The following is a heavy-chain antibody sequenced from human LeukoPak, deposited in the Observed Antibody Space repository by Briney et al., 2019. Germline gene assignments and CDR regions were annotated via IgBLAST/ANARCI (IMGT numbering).Heavy chain of an antibody. CDR2: IYKDGRT. Sequence: GGSLRLSCAASGFVVSTNYMTWVRQPPGKGLEWVSVIYKDGRTFYTDSVKGRFTISRDNSKNTVYLQMSSLRVEDTAVYYCAKDLIAYSYGHAGRSNFDYWGQGTLVTVSS. CDR3: AKDLIAYSYGHAGRSNFDY. J-gene: IGHJ4*02. D-gene: IGHD5-18*01. CDR1: GFVVSTNY. V-gene: IGHV3-53*01.